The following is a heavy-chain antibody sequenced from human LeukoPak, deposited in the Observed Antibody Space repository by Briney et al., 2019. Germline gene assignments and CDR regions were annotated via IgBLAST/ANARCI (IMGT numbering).Heavy chain of an antibody. Sequence: PGRSLRLSCAASGFTFSSYAMHWVRQAPGKGLEWVAVISYDGSNKYYADSVKGRFTISRDNSKNTLYLQMNSLRAEDTAVYYCARDVGLSYDILTGYYGIDYWGQGTLVTVSS. CDR3: ARDVGLSYDILTGYYGIDY. CDR1: GFTFSSYA. CDR2: ISYDGSNK. D-gene: IGHD3-9*01. V-gene: IGHV3-30*04. J-gene: IGHJ4*02.